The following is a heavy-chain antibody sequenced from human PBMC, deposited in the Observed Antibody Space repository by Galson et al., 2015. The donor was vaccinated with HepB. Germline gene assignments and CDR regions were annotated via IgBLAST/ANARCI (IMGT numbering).Heavy chain of an antibody. V-gene: IGHV5-51*01. CDR2: IYPADSDT. CDR3: ARGRERSEYYFDY. CDR1: GYSFTSYW. D-gene: IGHD5-24*01. J-gene: IGHJ4*02. Sequence: QSGAEVKKPGESLRISCKGSGYSFTSYWIGWVRQMPGKGLEWMGIIYPADSDTRYSPSFQGQVTISVDKSITTAYLQWSSLKASDTATYYCARGRERSEYYFDYWGQGTLVIVSS.